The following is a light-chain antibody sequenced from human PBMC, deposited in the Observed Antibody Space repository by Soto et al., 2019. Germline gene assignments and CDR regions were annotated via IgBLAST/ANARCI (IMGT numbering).Light chain of an antibody. J-gene: IGKJ4*01. CDR2: GAF. V-gene: IGKV3-15*01. CDR3: QQYKNWPPLT. CDR1: QSVSFH. Sequence: EIVMTQSPATLSVSPGETATLSCRASQSVSFHLAWYQQKPGQGPRLLIYGAFTRATGIPARLSGSGSGTDFTLTISSLQSEDFAVYYYQQYKNWPPLTFGGGTKVEIK.